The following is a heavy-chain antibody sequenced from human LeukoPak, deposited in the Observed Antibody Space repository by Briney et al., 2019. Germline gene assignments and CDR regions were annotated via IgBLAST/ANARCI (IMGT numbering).Heavy chain of an antibody. CDR2: IIPIFGTA. V-gene: IGHV1-69*13. CDR1: GGTFSSYA. CDR3: ARDRNGVGSSSANWFDP. J-gene: IGHJ5*02. D-gene: IGHD6-6*01. Sequence: SVKVSCKASGGTFSSYAISWVRQAPGQGLEWMGGIIPIFGTANYAQKFQGRVTITADESTSTAYMELSSLRSEDTAVYYCARDRNGVGSSSANWFDPWGQGTLVTVSS.